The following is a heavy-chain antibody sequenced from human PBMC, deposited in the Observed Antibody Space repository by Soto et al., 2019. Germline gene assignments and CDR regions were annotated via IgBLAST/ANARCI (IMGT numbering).Heavy chain of an antibody. D-gene: IGHD2-15*01. J-gene: IGHJ6*02. CDR2: IIPIFGTA. V-gene: IGHV1-69*12. CDR1: GGTFSSYA. Sequence: QVQLVQSGAEVKKPGSSVKVSCKASGGTFSSYAISWVRQAPGQGLEWMGGIIPIFGTANYAQKFQGRVTITADESTSTAYMELSSLRSEDTAVYYCAREDIVVVVAATVEDYYYYGMDVWGQGTTATVSS. CDR3: AREDIVVVVAATVEDYYYYGMDV.